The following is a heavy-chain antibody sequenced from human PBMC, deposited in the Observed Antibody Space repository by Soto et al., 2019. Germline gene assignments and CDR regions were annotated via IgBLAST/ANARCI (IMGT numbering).Heavy chain of an antibody. CDR3: ARSLLRKARFDY. CDR1: GFTFSSYG. Sequence: EVQLVESGGGLVQPGGSLRLSCAASGFTFSSYGMNWVRQAPGKGLEWVSYISSSGTIYYADSVKGRFTISRDNAKNSLYLQMNSLRDEDTAVYYCARSLLRKARFDYWGQGTLVTVSS. CDR2: ISSSGTI. J-gene: IGHJ4*02. D-gene: IGHD2-15*01. V-gene: IGHV3-48*02.